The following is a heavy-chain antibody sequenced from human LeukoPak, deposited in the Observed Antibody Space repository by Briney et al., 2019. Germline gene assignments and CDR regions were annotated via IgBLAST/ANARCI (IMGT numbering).Heavy chain of an antibody. J-gene: IGHJ5*02. CDR2: IHDTRGT. Sequence: SETLSLTCTVSGGSMKNYYWGWIRQPPGKVLEWVGYIHDTRGTNYNPYLKSRVTMSLDTSKNHFSLSLNSVTAADTAVYFCAGGIGYATSPADHLGQGTLVIVSS. D-gene: IGHD6-13*01. CDR1: GGSMKNYY. CDR3: AGGIGYATSPADH. V-gene: IGHV4-59*01.